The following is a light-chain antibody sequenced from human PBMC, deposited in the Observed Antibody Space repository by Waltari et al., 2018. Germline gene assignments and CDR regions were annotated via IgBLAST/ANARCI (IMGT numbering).Light chain of an antibody. CDR1: STDVGVYAF. Sequence: QSALTQPRSVSGSPGQSVTIPCSGTSTDVGVYAFISWYQHHPGKAPKLMIYDVAKRPSGVPDRFSGSKSDNTASLTISGLQAEDEADYYCCSYAGSYFWVFGGGTKLTVL. CDR3: CSYAGSYFWV. V-gene: IGLV2-11*01. J-gene: IGLJ3*02. CDR2: DVA.